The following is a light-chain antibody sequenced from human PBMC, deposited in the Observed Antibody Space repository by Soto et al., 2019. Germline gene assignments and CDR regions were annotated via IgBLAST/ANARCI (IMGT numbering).Light chain of an antibody. J-gene: IGKJ5*01. Sequence: DIQMTQSASSLSASVGDTVTITCQASQDISNYLNWYQQKPGKAPKLLIYDASNLEIGVPSRFSGSGSGTHFTLPVSSLQPEDFPTYCCHLFDNLLITFGQGTRLEI. CDR1: QDISNY. V-gene: IGKV1-33*01. CDR3: HLFDNLLIT. CDR2: DAS.